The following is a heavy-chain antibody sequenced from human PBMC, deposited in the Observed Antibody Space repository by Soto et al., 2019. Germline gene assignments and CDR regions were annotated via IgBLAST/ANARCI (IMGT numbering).Heavy chain of an antibody. J-gene: IGHJ4*02. Sequence: GGSLRLSCAASGFTFEDYAMHWVRQAPGKGLEWVSGISWNSGSIGYADSVKGRFTISRDNAKNSLYLQMNSLRAEDTAVYYCARSHLHYDSSGYPDYRGQGTLVTVSS. CDR2: ISWNSGSI. CDR3: ARSHLHYDSSGYPDY. CDR1: GFTFEDYA. V-gene: IGHV3-9*01. D-gene: IGHD3-22*01.